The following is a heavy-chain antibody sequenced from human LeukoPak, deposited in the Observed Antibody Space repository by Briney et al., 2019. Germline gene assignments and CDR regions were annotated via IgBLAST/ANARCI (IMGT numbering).Heavy chain of an antibody. D-gene: IGHD5-24*01. CDR3: VRERFGAIVEN. V-gene: IGHV3-53*01. J-gene: IGHJ4*02. Sequence: GGSLRLSCAASGFTVANDRVSWVRQAPGKGLEWVSTVYGGGNTAYADSVKGRLTISRDTSKNTLLLQMNSLRAEDTALYFCVRERFGAIVENWGQGALVIVSS. CDR2: VYGGGNT. CDR1: GFTVANDR.